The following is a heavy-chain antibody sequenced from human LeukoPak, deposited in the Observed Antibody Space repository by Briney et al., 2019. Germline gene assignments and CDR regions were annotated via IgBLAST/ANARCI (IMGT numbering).Heavy chain of an antibody. CDR2: ISYDGSNK. V-gene: IGHV3-30*04. Sequence: GGSLRLSCAASGFTFSSYAMHWVRQAPGKGLEWVAVISYDGSNKYYADSVKGRFTISRDNSKNTLYLQMNSLRAEDTAVYYCARDRFRRDGYNYGRDGAFDIWGQGTMVTVSS. CDR3: ARDRFRRDGYNYGRDGAFDI. CDR1: GFTFSSYA. J-gene: IGHJ3*02. D-gene: IGHD5-24*01.